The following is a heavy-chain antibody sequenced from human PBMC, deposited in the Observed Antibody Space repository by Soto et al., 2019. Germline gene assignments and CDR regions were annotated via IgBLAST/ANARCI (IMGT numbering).Heavy chain of an antibody. CDR1: GGSINSGGYS. Sequence: QLQLQESGSGLVKPSQKLSLTCTVSGGSINSGGYSWSWIRQPPGKGLEWIGYIYRSGSAYYRPSLQNRVTISVDTSKNHFSLHLTSVTAADTAVYYCAVSGRGGLDVWGQGTTVTVSS. D-gene: IGHD3-10*01. CDR3: AVSGRGGLDV. J-gene: IGHJ6*02. V-gene: IGHV4-30-2*01. CDR2: IYRSGSA.